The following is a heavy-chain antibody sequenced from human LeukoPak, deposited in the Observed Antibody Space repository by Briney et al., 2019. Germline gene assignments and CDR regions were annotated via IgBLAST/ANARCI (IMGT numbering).Heavy chain of an antibody. V-gene: IGHV3-23*01. Sequence: PGGSLRLSCVASGFTFTNFAMTWVRQPPGKGLEWVSSITGSPGTTYDADSVRGRFTISRDVSKNTLYLQMNGLRAEDTATYYCAKGTAVTPLYYFDYWGQGVLVTVSS. D-gene: IGHD4-17*01. J-gene: IGHJ4*02. CDR1: GFTFTNFA. CDR2: ITGSPGTT. CDR3: AKGTAVTPLYYFDY.